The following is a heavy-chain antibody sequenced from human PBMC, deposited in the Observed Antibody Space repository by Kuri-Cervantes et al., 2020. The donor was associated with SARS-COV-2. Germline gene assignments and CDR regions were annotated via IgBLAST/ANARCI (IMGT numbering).Heavy chain of an antibody. CDR3: ARATGFKIIAVVGTGDYYYGMDV. Sequence: GESLKISCAASGFTFSSYAMSWVRQAPGKGLEWVSAISGSGGSTYYADSVKGRFTISRDNSNNTLYLQMNSLRAEDTAVYYWARATGFKIIAVVGTGDYYYGMDVWGQGTTVTVSS. D-gene: IGHD6-19*01. CDR2: ISGSGGST. CDR1: GFTFSSYA. J-gene: IGHJ6*02. V-gene: IGHV3-23*01.